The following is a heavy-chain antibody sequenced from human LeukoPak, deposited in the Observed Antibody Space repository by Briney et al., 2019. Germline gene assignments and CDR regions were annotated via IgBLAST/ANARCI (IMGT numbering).Heavy chain of an antibody. CDR1: GGSISSSSYY. Sequence: SETLSLTCTVSGGSISSSSYYWGWIRQPPGKGLEWIGSIYYSGSTNYNPSLKSRVTISVDTSKNQFSLKLSSVTAADTAVYYCARDLGLDGSYYRIDYWGQGTLVTVSS. V-gene: IGHV4-39*07. J-gene: IGHJ4*02. D-gene: IGHD1-26*01. CDR2: IYYSGST. CDR3: ARDLGLDGSYYRIDY.